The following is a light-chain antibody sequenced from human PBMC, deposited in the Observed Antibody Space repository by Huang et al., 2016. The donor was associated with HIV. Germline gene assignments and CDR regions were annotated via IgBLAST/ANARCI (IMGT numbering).Light chain of an antibody. Sequence: QLTQSPPPLSASVGDTIINSGRASQDIGTSFAWYQQKTGRAPKLLISGASTLQTGVPSRFSGDSAGTFFTLFITGLQPEDFATYYCQQLHTYPITFGQGTRLDIK. CDR3: QQLHTYPIT. CDR2: GAS. CDR1: QDIGTS. V-gene: IGKV1-13*02. J-gene: IGKJ5*01.